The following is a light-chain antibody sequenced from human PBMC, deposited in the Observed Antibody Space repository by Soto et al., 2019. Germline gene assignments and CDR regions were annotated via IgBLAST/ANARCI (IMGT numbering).Light chain of an antibody. V-gene: IGLV2-8*01. J-gene: IGLJ1*01. CDR3: CSYTTSSTYV. CDR2: DVI. Sequence: QSALTQPPSESGSPGQTVAISCTGTSSDVGTYNYVSWYQQHPGKAPKLMIYDVIQRPSGVPARFSGSKSGNTASLTVSGLQPEDEADYYCCSYTTSSTYVFGTGTKVTVL. CDR1: SSDVGTYNY.